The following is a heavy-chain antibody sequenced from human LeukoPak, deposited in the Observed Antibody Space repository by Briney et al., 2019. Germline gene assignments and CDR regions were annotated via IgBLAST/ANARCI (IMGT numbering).Heavy chain of an antibody. CDR3: ASIVVVPAAMGWGYYYYMDV. J-gene: IGHJ6*03. V-gene: IGHV4-30-4*08. CDR1: GGSISSGDYY. D-gene: IGHD2-2*01. Sequence: SETLSLTCTVSGGSISSGDYYWSWIRQPPGKGLEWIGFIYYSGSTYYNPSLKSRVTMSVDTSKNQFSLKLSSVTAADTAVYYCASIVVVPAAMGWGYYYYMDVWGKGTTVTVSS. CDR2: IYYSGST.